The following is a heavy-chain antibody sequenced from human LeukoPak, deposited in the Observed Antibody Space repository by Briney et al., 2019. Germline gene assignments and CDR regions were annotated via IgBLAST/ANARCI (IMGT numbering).Heavy chain of an antibody. Sequence: GGSLRLSCAASGITLSNYAMSWVRQAPGKGLEWVAVISFDGSRKYYADSVKGRFTISRDNSMNTLYLQMSSLRVEDTAIYYCAKAGASHTAMDFLFDYWGQGTLVTVSS. CDR3: AKAGASHTAMDFLFDY. D-gene: IGHD5-18*01. CDR2: ISFDGSRK. V-gene: IGHV3-30*18. CDR1: GITLSNYA. J-gene: IGHJ4*02.